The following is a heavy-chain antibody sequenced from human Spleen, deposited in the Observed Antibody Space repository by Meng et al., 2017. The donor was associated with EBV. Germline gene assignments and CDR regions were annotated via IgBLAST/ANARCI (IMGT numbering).Heavy chain of an antibody. CDR3: ARGGLVCSGGNCHTFYFEY. CDR1: GVSFRGYY. D-gene: IGHD2-15*01. V-gene: IGHV4-34*01. J-gene: IGHJ4*02. Sequence: GQLPQWGAGLSEPSETLALPCAVYGVSFRGYYWTWIRQSPGKGLEWIGEINRSGSFSYNPSLKTRITISVDTSKNQFSLRLNSVTAADTAVYYCARGGLVCSGGNCHTFYFEYWDQGTLVTVSS. CDR2: INRSGSF.